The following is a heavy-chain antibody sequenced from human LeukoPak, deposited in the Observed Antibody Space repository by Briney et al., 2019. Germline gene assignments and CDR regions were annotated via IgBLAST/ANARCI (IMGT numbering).Heavy chain of an antibody. CDR1: GFTSSSYA. D-gene: IGHD3-16*01. Sequence: GGSLRLSCAASGFTSSSYAMSWVRQAPGKGLEWVSAISGSGGSTYYADSVKGRFTISRDNSKNMLYLQMNTLRAEDSAIYSCAKVSVCFGCYFDYWGQGVLVTVSS. CDR3: AKVSVCFGCYFDY. V-gene: IGHV3-23*01. CDR2: ISGSGGST. J-gene: IGHJ4*02.